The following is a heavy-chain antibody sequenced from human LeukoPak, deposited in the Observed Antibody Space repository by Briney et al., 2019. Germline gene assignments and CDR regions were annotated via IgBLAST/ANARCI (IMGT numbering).Heavy chain of an antibody. CDR3: ARARSPNIAGAGACFDY. J-gene: IGHJ4*02. CDR2: IYTSGTT. CDR1: DVSNSTYY. D-gene: IGHD6-19*01. Sequence: SETLSLTCIVSDVSNSTYYWHWIRQPAGKGLEWIGRIYTSGTTNYSPSLKSRITMSVGTSKNQFSLNLSSVTAADTAVYYCARARSPNIAGAGACFDYWGQGILVTVSS. V-gene: IGHV4-4*07.